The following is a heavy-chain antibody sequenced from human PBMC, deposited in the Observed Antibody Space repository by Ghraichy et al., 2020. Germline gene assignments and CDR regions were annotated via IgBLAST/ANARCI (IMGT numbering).Heavy chain of an antibody. D-gene: IGHD3-10*01. J-gene: IGHJ4*02. V-gene: IGHV1-18*01. CDR2: ISAYNGNT. Sequence: ASVNVSCKASGYTFTSYGISWVRQAPGQGLEWMGWISAYNGNTNYAQKLQGRVTMTTDTSTSTAYMELRSLRSDDTAVYYCARDRVLLWFGASDYWGQGTLVTVSS. CDR3: ARDRVLLWFGASDY. CDR1: GYTFTSYG.